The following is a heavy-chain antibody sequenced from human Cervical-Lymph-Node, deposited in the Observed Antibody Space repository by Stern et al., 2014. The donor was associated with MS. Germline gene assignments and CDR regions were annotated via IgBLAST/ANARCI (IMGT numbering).Heavy chain of an antibody. V-gene: IGHV3-30*18. Sequence: VQLVQSGGGVVQPGRSLRLSCAASGFTFSNYGMQLVRQAPGKGLEWVAVISYDGSNKYYSDSVKGRFTISRDNSKNTLYLQMNSLRAEDTAVYYCAKDLAPMVRGVDGMDVWGQGTTVTVSS. CDR2: ISYDGSNK. CDR3: AKDLAPMVRGVDGMDV. D-gene: IGHD3-10*01. J-gene: IGHJ6*02. CDR1: GFTFSNYG.